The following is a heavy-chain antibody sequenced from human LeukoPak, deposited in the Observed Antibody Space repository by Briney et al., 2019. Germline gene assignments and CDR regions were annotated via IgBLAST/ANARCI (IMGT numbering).Heavy chain of an antibody. J-gene: IGHJ6*03. D-gene: IGHD6-6*01. CDR2: IRSKANSYAT. CDR3: TRAPEQLAKFYYYYYMDV. CDR1: GFTFSGSA. V-gene: IGHV3-73*01. Sequence: PGGSLRLSCAASGFTFSGSAMHWVRQASGKGLEWVGRIRSKANSYATAYAASVKGRFTISRDDSKNTAYLQMNSLKTEDTAVYYCTRAPEQLAKFYYYYYMDVWGKGTTVTVSS.